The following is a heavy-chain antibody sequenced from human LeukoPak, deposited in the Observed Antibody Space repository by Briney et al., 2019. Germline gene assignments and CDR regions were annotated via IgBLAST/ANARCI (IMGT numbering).Heavy chain of an antibody. CDR1: GFTVSSNY. D-gene: IGHD3-10*01. Sequence: GGSLRLSCAASGFTVSSNYMSWVRQAPGKGLEWVSAISGSGGSTYYADSVKGRFTISRDNSKNTLYLQMNSLRAEDTAVYYCAKGAMVRGVTNYWGRGTLVTVSS. CDR2: ISGSGGST. CDR3: AKGAMVRGVTNY. V-gene: IGHV3-23*01. J-gene: IGHJ4*02.